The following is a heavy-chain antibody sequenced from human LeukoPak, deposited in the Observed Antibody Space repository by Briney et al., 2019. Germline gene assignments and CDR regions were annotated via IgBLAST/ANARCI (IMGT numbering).Heavy chain of an antibody. D-gene: IGHD2-15*01. J-gene: IGHJ5*02. Sequence: GSLRLSCSASGFTFSTYWMSWVRQAPGKGLEWIGYIYYSGSTNYNPSLKSRVTISVDTSKNQFSLKLSSVTAADTAVYYCAREDYCSGGSCYWNWFDPWGQGTLVTVSS. CDR3: AREDYCSGGSCYWNWFDP. CDR1: GFTFSTYW. V-gene: IGHV4-59*01. CDR2: IYYSGST.